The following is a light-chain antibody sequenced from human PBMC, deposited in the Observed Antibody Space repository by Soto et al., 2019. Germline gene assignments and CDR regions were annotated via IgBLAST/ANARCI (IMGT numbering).Light chain of an antibody. CDR1: QNNGGW. V-gene: IGKV1-5*01. Sequence: DVQMTQTPSTRSAYIGGRVTSTCRASQNNGGWLAWYQQRPGKAPKLLIYDAFSVNSGVPSRFSGSRSETKFTLAISALQPEDFATYYCQHYHSYPYTFGQG. CDR2: DAF. J-gene: IGKJ2*01. CDR3: QHYHSYPYT.